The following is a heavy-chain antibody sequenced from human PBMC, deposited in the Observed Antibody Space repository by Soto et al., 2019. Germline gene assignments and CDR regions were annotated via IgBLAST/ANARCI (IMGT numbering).Heavy chain of an antibody. D-gene: IGHD3-3*01. CDR2: FDPEDGET. CDR1: GYTLTELS. V-gene: IGHV1-24*01. Sequence: ASVKVSCKVSGYTLTELSMHWVRQAPGKGLEWMGGFDPEDGETIYAQKFQGRVTMTEDTSTDTAYMELSSLRSEDTAVYYCATDSGNYDFWSGTRAFDYWGQGTLVTVS. J-gene: IGHJ4*02. CDR3: ATDSGNYDFWSGTRAFDY.